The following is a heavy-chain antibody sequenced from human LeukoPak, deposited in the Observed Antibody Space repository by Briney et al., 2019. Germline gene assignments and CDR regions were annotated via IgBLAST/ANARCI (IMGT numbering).Heavy chain of an antibody. J-gene: IGHJ4*02. CDR3: ARHTAFVLFDY. CDR2: IYTGGST. D-gene: IGHD6-6*01. CDR1: GFTVSSTY. Sequence: GGSLRLSCAASGFTVSSTYMSWVRQAPGKGLEWVSVIYTGGSTYYADSVKGRFTISRDNAKNTLYLQMNSLRAEDTAVYYCARHTAFVLFDYWGQGTLVSVSS. V-gene: IGHV3-66*04.